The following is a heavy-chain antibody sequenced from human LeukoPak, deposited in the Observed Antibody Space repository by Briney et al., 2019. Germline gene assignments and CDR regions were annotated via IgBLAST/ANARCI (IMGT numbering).Heavy chain of an antibody. CDR1: GFTFDDYG. J-gene: IGHJ4*02. Sequence: PGGSLRLSCAASGFTFDDYGMSWVRQAPGKGLVWVSRINSDGSSTSYADSVKGRFTISRDNAKNTLYLQMNSLRAEDTAVYYCASYSSSWHAIDHWGQGTLVTVSS. CDR3: ASYSSSWHAIDH. V-gene: IGHV3-74*01. D-gene: IGHD6-13*01. CDR2: INSDGSST.